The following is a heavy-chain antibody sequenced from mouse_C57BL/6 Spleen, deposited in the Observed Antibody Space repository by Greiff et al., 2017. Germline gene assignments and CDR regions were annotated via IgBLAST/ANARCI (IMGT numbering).Heavy chain of an antibody. D-gene: IGHD3-2*02. V-gene: IGHV1-50*01. Sequence: VQLQQPGAELVKPGASVKMSCKASGYTFTSYWMQWVKQRPGQGLEWIGEIDPSDSYTNYNQKFTGKATLTVDTSSSTAYMQLSSLTSEDSAVYYCARSKTAQATGFAYWGQGTLVTVSA. J-gene: IGHJ3*01. CDR2: IDPSDSYT. CDR1: GYTFTSYW. CDR3: ARSKTAQATGFAY.